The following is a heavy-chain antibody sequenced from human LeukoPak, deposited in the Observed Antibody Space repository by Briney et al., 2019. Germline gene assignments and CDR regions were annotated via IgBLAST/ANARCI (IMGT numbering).Heavy chain of an antibody. V-gene: IGHV3-53*01. CDR1: GFTVSSNY. CDR2: IYSGGST. CDR3: ARAKWELSAFDI. Sequence: GRSLRLSCAASGFTVSSNYTSWVRQAPGKGLEWVSVIYSGGSTYYADSVKGRFTISRDNSKNTLYLQMNSLRAEDTAVYYCARAKWELSAFDIWGQGTMVTVSS. J-gene: IGHJ3*02. D-gene: IGHD1-26*01.